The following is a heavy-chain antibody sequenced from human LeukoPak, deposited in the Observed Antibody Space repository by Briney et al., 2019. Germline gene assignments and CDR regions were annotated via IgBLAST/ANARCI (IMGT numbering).Heavy chain of an antibody. CDR2: ISSSSSYI. Sequence: PGGSLRLSCAASGFTFSSYSMNWVRQAPGKGLEWVSSISSSSSYIYYADSVKGRFTISRDNAKNSLYLQMNSLRAEDTAVYYCAEAGDGVVPAAFDPWGQGTLVTVSS. CDR3: AEAGDGVVPAAFDP. CDR1: GFTFSSYS. D-gene: IGHD2-2*01. J-gene: IGHJ5*02. V-gene: IGHV3-21*01.